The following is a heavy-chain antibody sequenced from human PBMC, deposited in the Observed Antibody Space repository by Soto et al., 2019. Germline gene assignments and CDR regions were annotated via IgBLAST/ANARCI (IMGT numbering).Heavy chain of an antibody. V-gene: IGHV1-46*01. CDR2: INASGFGA. J-gene: IGHJ4*02. Sequence: QVQLVQSGAEVKNPGASVKVSCKASGYIFAAYYIHWVRQAPGQGLEWMGMINASGFGAAYGQKFQGRVAVTTDTSASTVYMELSSLRPEDTAVYYCARKWSGSEHWGQGTRVTVSS. CDR3: ARKWSGSEH. CDR1: GYIFAAYY. D-gene: IGHD1-26*01.